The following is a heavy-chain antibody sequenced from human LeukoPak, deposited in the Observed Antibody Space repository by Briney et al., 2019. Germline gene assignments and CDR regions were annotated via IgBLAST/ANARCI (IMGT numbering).Heavy chain of an antibody. J-gene: IGHJ4*02. CDR2: IYYSGST. Sequence: SETLSLTCTVSGGSITSGYYWGWIRQPPGKGLEWIGNIYYSGSTYYNPSLNSRVTISVDTSNNYFSLTLSSVTAADTAVYYCVLNVRGGIAAKNVDYWGQGTLVTVSS. V-gene: IGHV4-39*01. CDR3: VLNVRGGIAAKNVDY. D-gene: IGHD6-13*01. CDR1: GGSITSGYY.